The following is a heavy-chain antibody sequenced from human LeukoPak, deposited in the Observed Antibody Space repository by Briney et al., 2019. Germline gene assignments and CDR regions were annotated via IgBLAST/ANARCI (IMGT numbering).Heavy chain of an antibody. V-gene: IGHV1-18*01. CDR3: ARRESGSYKVDY. CDR1: GYTFTSYG. Sequence: AASVKVSCKASGYTFTSYGISWVRQAPGQGLEWVGWISSYTGNTNYAQKVQGRVTMTTDTSTSTAYMELRSLRSDDTAVYYCARRESGSYKVDYWGQGTLVTVSS. D-gene: IGHD1-26*01. J-gene: IGHJ4*02. CDR2: ISSYTGNT.